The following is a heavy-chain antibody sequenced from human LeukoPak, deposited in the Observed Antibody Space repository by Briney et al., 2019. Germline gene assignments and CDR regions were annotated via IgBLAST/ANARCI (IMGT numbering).Heavy chain of an antibody. V-gene: IGHV3-11*06. J-gene: IGHJ4*02. CDR2: ISSSSSYT. D-gene: IGHD5-24*01. CDR1: GFTFSDYY. Sequence: GGSLRLSCAASGFTFSDYYMSWLRQAPGKGLVCVSYISSSSSYTNYADSVKGRFTISRDNAKNSLYLQMHSLRAEDTAVYYCARDLLRRRYTFDYWGQGTLVTVSS. CDR3: ARDLLRRRYTFDY.